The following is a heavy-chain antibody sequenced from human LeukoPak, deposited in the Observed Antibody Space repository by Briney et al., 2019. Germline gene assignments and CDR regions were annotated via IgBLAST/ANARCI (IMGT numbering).Heavy chain of an antibody. D-gene: IGHD3-22*01. V-gene: IGHV4-34*01. CDR2: INHSGST. Sequence: SETLSLTCAVYGGSFSGYYWSWIRQPPGKGLGWIGEINHSGSTNYNPSLKSRVTISVDTSKNQFSLKLSSVTAADTAVYYCARGKGAPSGYPRFYYFDYWGQGTLVTVSS. CDR1: GGSFSGYY. J-gene: IGHJ4*02. CDR3: ARGKGAPSGYPRFYYFDY.